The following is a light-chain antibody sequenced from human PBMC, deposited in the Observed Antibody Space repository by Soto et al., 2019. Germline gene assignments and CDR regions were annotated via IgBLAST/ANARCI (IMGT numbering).Light chain of an antibody. Sequence: QSALTQPPSASGSPGQSVTISCTGTKNDIGVYDFVSWYQHHPGKAPRLIIYEVVQRPSGVPDRFSGSKSGNTASLTVSGLQAADEADYYCTSYTPTGALVFGSGTKLTVL. J-gene: IGLJ3*02. CDR1: KNDIGVYDF. CDR3: TSYTPTGALV. CDR2: EVV. V-gene: IGLV2-8*01.